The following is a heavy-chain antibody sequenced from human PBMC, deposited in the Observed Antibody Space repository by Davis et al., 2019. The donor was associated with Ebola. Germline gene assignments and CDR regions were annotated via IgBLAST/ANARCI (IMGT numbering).Heavy chain of an antibody. CDR3: AEVHSSSSHI. J-gene: IGHJ4*02. Sequence: GESLKISCAASGFTFSNYAMSWVRQAPGKGLEWVSYISSSSSTIYYADSVKGRFTISRDNSRSTLFLQMNSLRVEDTALYYCAEVHSSSSHIWGQGTRSPSPQ. V-gene: IGHV3-48*01. CDR2: ISSSSSTI. CDR1: GFTFSNYA. D-gene: IGHD6-6*01.